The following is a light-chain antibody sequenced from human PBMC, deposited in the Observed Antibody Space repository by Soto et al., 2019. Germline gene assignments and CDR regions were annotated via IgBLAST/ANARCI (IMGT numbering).Light chain of an antibody. CDR2: AAS. CDR3: QQLNRYPFP. Sequence: IQMSHAPSARSSSVSDRVTSTCLSSQGSRNDAGWYQQKPGKDPKLLIYAASTLQSGVTSRFSGSGSGTEFTLTISSLQPADFATYPCQQLNRYPFPFGGGTKVDIK. J-gene: IGKJ4*01. V-gene: IGKV1-17*01. CDR1: QGSRND.